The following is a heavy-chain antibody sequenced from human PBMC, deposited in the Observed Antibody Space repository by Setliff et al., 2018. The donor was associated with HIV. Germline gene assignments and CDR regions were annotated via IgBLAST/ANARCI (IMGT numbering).Heavy chain of an antibody. V-gene: IGHV4-39*01. CDR1: GGSISDSRYY. Sequence: SETLSLTCTVSGGSISDSRYYWGWIRQPPGEGLEWIGNIYYSGSTYYNPSLKSRVTISVDTSKNQFSLKLSSVTAADTAVYYCARPVEMANREFDYWGQGTLVTVS. D-gene: IGHD1-26*01. J-gene: IGHJ4*02. CDR2: IYYSGST. CDR3: ARPVEMANREFDY.